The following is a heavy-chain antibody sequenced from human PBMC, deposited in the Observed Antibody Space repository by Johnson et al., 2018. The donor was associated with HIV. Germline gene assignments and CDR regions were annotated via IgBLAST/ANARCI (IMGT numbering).Heavy chain of an antibody. CDR2: ISYDGSNK. Sequence: QLVESGGGVVQPGRSLRLSCAASGFTFSNYAIHWVRQAPGKGLEWVAIISYDGSNKYYADSVKGRFTISRDNSKNTLYLQMNSLRAEDTAVYYCARSSTVVTPHDIWGQGTMVTVSS. V-gene: IGHV3-30*04. J-gene: IGHJ3*02. CDR3: ARSSTVVTPHDI. CDR1: GFTFSNYA. D-gene: IGHD4-23*01.